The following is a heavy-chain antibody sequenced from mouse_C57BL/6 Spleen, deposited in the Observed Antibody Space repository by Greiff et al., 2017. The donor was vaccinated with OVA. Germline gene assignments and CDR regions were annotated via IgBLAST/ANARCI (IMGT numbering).Heavy chain of an antibody. V-gene: IGHV1-59*01. CDR3: ARGGGNYAMDY. J-gene: IGHJ4*01. CDR2: IDPSDSYT. Sequence: QVQLKQPGAELVRPGTSVKLSCKASGYTFTSYWMHWVKQRPGQGLEWIGVIDPSDSYTNYNQKFKGKATLTVDTSSSTAYMQLSSLTSEDSAVYYCARGGGNYAMDYWGQGTSVTVSS. D-gene: IGHD2-14*01. CDR1: GYTFTSYW.